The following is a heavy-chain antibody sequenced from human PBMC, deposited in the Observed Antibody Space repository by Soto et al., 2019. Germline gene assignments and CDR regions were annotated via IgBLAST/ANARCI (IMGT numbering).Heavy chain of an antibody. CDR2: FDPEDGET. CDR1: GYTLTELS. D-gene: IGHD5-12*01. Sequence: ASVKVSFKVSGYTLTELSMHWVRQAPGKGLEWMGGFDPEDGETIYAQKFQGRVTLTEDTSTNTAYMELSSLRSEDTAVYYCARQWPRKGNAFDIWGQGTMVTVSS. CDR3: ARQWPRKGNAFDI. J-gene: IGHJ3*02. V-gene: IGHV1-24*01.